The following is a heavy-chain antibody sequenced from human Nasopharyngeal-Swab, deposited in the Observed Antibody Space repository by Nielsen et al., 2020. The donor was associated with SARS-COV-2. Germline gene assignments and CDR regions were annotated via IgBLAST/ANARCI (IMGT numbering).Heavy chain of an antibody. Sequence: VRQMPGKGLEWVAVISYDGSNKYYADSVKGRFTISRDNSKNTLYLQMNSLRAEDTAAYYCARDRVSGSYVDYWGQGTLVTVSS. CDR3: ARDRVSGSYVDY. D-gene: IGHD1-26*01. CDR2: ISYDGSNK. V-gene: IGHV3-30-3*01. J-gene: IGHJ4*02.